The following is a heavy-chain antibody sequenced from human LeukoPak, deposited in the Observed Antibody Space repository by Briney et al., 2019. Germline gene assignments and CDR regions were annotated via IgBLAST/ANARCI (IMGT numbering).Heavy chain of an antibody. J-gene: IGHJ4*02. CDR2: ITGSSGYT. D-gene: IGHD6-19*01. V-gene: IGHV3-23*01. Sequence: GGSLRLSCAASGFTFSSYATSWFRQAPGKGLEWVSAITGSSGYTYYADSVKGRFTISRDNSKNTLYLQMNSLRVEGTAVYYCAKRLSGWYWIDYWGQGTLVTVSS. CDR1: GFTFSSYA. CDR3: AKRLSGWYWIDY.